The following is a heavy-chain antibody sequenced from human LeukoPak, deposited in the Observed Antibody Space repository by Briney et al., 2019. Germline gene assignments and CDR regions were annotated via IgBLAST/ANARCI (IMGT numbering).Heavy chain of an antibody. CDR2: INPSGGDT. CDR3: ARGDYGGNLDHFDY. V-gene: IGHV1-46*01. CDR1: GYTFTSYY. D-gene: IGHD4-23*01. Sequence: ASAKVSCKASGYTFTSYYMHWVRQAPGQGLEWMGIINPSGGDTSYAQNSQGRVTMTRDTSTSTVYMELSSLRSEDTAVYYCARGDYGGNLDHFDYWGQGTLVTVSS. J-gene: IGHJ4*02.